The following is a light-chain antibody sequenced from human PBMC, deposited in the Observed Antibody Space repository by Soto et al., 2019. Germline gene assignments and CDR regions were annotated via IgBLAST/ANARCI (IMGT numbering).Light chain of an antibody. V-gene: IGKV1-39*01. Sequence: DIPMTQSPSSLSASVGDRVTITCRASQIISSYLNWYQQKPGKAPKLLIYAASSLQSGVPSRFSGSGSGTDFTLTISSLQREDSATYYCQQSYRTPRAFGGGTKVEI. CDR3: QQSYRTPRA. J-gene: IGKJ4*01. CDR1: QIISSY. CDR2: AAS.